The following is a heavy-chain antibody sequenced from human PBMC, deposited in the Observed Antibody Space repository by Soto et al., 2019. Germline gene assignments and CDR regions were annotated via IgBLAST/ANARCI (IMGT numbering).Heavy chain of an antibody. CDR3: ARVVVAWSYTFDI. CDR2: IYYSGST. J-gene: IGHJ3*02. Sequence: SETLSLTCTVSGGSISSGGYYWSWIRQHPGKGLEWIGYIYYSGSTYYNPSLKSRVTISVDTSKNQFSLKLSSVTAADTAVYYCARVVVAWSYTFDIWGQGTMVTVSS. D-gene: IGHD2-15*01. CDR1: GGSISSGGYY. V-gene: IGHV4-31*03.